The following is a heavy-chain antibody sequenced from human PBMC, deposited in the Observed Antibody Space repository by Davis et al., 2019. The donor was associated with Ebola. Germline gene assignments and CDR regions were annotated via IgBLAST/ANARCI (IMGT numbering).Heavy chain of an antibody. D-gene: IGHD2-15*01. J-gene: IGHJ4*02. V-gene: IGHV3-30-3*01. CDR3: AIPDCSGANCYSVYIKN. CDR2: ISYDGSNK. CDR1: GFTFRNYG. Sequence: GGSLRLSCAASGFTFRNYGIHWVRQTPGKGLEWVAIISYDGSNKYYADSVKGRFIISRDSSKNTLYLQMNSLRAEDTAVYYCAIPDCSGANCYSVYIKNWGQGTLVTVSS.